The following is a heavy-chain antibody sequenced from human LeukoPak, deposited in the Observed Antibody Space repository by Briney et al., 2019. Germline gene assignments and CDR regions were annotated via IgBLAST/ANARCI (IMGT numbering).Heavy chain of an antibody. V-gene: IGHV4-61*05. J-gene: IGHJ4*02. CDR1: GGSISSSNYY. D-gene: IGHD3-22*01. Sequence: SETLSLTCTVSGGSISSSNYYWGWIRQPPGKGLEWIGYIYYSGSTNYNPSLKSRVTISVDTSKNQFSLKLSSVTAADTAVYYCARVGYYDSSGYYYFEDYWGQGTLVTVSS. CDR3: ARVGYYDSSGYYYFEDY. CDR2: IYYSGST.